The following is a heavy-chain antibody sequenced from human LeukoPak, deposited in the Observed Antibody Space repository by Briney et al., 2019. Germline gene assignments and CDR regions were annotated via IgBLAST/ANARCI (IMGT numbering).Heavy chain of an antibody. CDR1: GYSISSGYY. Sequence: SETLSLTCAVSGYSISSGYYWGWIRQPPGKGLEWIGYIYYSGSTYYNPSLKSRVTISVDTSKNQFSLKLSSVTAADTAVYYCARAMRGVVTIDYWGQGTLVTVSS. V-gene: IGHV4-30-4*08. D-gene: IGHD3-3*01. CDR2: IYYSGST. J-gene: IGHJ4*02. CDR3: ARAMRGVVTIDY.